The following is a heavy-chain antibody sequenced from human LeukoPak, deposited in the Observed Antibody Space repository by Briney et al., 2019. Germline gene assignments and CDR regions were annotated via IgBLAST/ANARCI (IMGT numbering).Heavy chain of an antibody. J-gene: IGHJ4*02. V-gene: IGHV3-30-3*01. CDR1: GFTFSSYA. D-gene: IGHD1-7*01. Sequence: PGRSLRLSCAASGFTFSSYAMHWVRQAPGKGLEWVAVISYDGSNKYYADSVKGRFTISRDNSKNTLYLQMNSLRAEDTAAYYCARDNWNYERYFDYWGQGALVTVSS. CDR3: ARDNWNYERYFDY. CDR2: ISYDGSNK.